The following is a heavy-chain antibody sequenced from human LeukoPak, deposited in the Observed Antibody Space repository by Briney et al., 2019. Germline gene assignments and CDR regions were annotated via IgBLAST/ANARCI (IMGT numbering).Heavy chain of an antibody. CDR3: ARVLAAAGPLDGPTEDGNAQNAFDI. D-gene: IGHD6-13*01. V-gene: IGHV3-21*01. Sequence: GGSLRLSCAASGFTFSSYSMNWVRQAPGKGLEWVSSISSSSSYIYYADSVKGQFTISRDNAKNSLYLQMNSLRAEDTAVYYCARVLAAAGPLDGPTEDGNAQNAFDIWGQGTMVTVSS. CDR1: GFTFSSYS. J-gene: IGHJ3*02. CDR2: ISSSSSYI.